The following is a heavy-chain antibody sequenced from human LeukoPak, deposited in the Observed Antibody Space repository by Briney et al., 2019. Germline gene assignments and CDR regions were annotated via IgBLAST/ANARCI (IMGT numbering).Heavy chain of an antibody. V-gene: IGHV3-48*02. J-gene: IGHJ4*02. CDR2: ISSTSSTI. Sequence: TGGSLRLSCAASGFTLSRYGMNWVRQAPGKGLEWVSHISSTSSTIYYADSVKGRFTISRDNAKHSLFLQMNSLRDEDTAFYYCARDLISGAYTFDYWGQGTLVTVSS. D-gene: IGHD1-26*01. CDR1: GFTLSRYG. CDR3: ARDLISGAYTFDY.